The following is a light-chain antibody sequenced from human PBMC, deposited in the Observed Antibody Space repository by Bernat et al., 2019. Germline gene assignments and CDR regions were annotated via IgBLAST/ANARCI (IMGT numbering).Light chain of an antibody. CDR3: LHDYNYPLT. J-gene: IGKJ4*01. CDR1: QDIRND. Sequence: AIQMTQSPSSLSASVGDRVTITCRASQDIRNDLGWYQQKPGKAPNLLIYAASSFQSGVPSRFSGSGSGTDFTLTISSLQPDDFATYYCLHDYNYPLTFGGGTKVEIK. V-gene: IGKV1-6*01. CDR2: AAS.